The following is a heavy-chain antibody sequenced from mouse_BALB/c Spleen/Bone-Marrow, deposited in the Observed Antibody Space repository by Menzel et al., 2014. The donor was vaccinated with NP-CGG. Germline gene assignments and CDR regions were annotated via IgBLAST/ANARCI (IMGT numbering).Heavy chain of an antibody. CDR1: GDSITSGY. CDR2: ISYSGST. J-gene: IGHJ2*01. D-gene: IGHD2-1*01. CDR3: ASDGNSYFHY. Sequence: EVQGVESGPSLVHPSQTLSLSCSVTGDSITSGYWNWIRKFPGNKLEYMGYISYSGSTYYNPSLKSRISITRDTSKNQFYLQVNSGTTEDSAIYYCASDGNSYFHYWGQGTTPTVSS. V-gene: IGHV3-8*02.